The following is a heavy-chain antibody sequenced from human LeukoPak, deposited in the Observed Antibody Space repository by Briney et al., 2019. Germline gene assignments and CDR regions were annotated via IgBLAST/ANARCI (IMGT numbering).Heavy chain of an antibody. J-gene: IGHJ5*02. D-gene: IGHD5-18*01. CDR3: AKDQGYSRKFDP. CDR1: GGSISSYY. CDR2: IYTSGST. Sequence: PSETLSLTCTVSGGSISSYYWSWIRQPAGKGLEWIGRIYTSGSTNYNPSLESRLTMSLDTSKNQFSLILHSMTAADTALYYCAKDQGYSRKFDPWGQGTLVIVSS. V-gene: IGHV4-4*07.